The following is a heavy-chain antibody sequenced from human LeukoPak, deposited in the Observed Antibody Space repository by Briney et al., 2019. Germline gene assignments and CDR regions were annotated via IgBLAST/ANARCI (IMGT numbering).Heavy chain of an antibody. D-gene: IGHD6-6*01. Sequence: GGSLRLSCGASGFTYSNYGMSWVRQAPGKGLEWVSGVSGSGADTYYPDSVKGRFIISRDNAKNMVYLQMSSLRAEDTAVYYCVKDLSSRRQGDYWGQGTLVTVSS. J-gene: IGHJ4*02. CDR3: VKDLSSRRQGDY. V-gene: IGHV3-23*01. CDR1: GFTYSNYG. CDR2: VSGSGADT.